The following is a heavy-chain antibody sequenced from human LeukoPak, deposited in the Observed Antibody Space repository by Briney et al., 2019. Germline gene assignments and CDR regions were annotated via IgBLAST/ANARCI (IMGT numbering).Heavy chain of an antibody. CDR3: ARLSSSSVFDY. V-gene: IGHV4-34*01. CDR1: GGSFSGYY. J-gene: IGHJ4*02. D-gene: IGHD6-6*01. Sequence: PSETLSLTCAVYGGSFSGYYWSWIRQPPGKGLEWIGEINHSGSTNYNPSLKSRATISVDTSKNQFSLKLSSVTAADTAVYYCARLSSSSVFDYWGQGTLVTVSS. CDR2: INHSGST.